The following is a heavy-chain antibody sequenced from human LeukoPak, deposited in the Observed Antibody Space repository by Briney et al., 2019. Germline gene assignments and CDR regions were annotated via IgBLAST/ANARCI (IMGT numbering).Heavy chain of an antibody. V-gene: IGHV3-33*01. CDR3: ARMYYYYYGMDV. Sequence: GRSLRLSCAASGFTFSSYGMHWVRQAPGKGLEWVAVIWYDGSNKYYADYVKGRFTISRDNSKNTLYLQMNSLRAEDTAVYYCARMYYYYYGMDVWGQGTTVTVSS. J-gene: IGHJ6*02. CDR2: IWYDGSNK. CDR1: GFTFSSYG.